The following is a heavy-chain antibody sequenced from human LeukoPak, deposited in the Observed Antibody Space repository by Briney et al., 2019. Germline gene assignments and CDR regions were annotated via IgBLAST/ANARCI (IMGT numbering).Heavy chain of an antibody. D-gene: IGHD1-26*01. CDR3: ARGGSYLSAFDI. CDR2: IRYDGSNK. J-gene: IGHJ3*02. Sequence: GGSLRLSCAASGFTFSNYGMHWVRQAPGKGLEWVEFIRYDGSNKYYADSVKGRFTISRDNSKNTLYLQMNSLRAEDTAVYYCARGGSYLSAFDIWGQGTMVTVSS. V-gene: IGHV3-30*02. CDR1: GFTFSNYG.